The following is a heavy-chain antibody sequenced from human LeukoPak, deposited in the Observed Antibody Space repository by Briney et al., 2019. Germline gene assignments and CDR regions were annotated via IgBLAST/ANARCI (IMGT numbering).Heavy chain of an antibody. J-gene: IGHJ5*02. CDR2: IYYSGST. V-gene: IGHV4-59*01. CDR1: GGSISSYY. CDR3: ARGLRYFDWLPRDYNWFDP. D-gene: IGHD3-9*01. Sequence: KPSETLSLTCTVSGGSISSYYWSWIRQPPGKGLEWIGYIYYSGSTNYNPSLKSRVTISVDTSKNQFSLKLSSVTAADTAVYYCARGLRYFDWLPRDYNWFDPWGQGALVTVSS.